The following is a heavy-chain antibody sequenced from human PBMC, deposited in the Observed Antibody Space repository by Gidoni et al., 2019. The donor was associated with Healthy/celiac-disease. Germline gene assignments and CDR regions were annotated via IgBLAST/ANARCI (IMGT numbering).Heavy chain of an antibody. J-gene: IGHJ6*02. Sequence: QVQLQQWGAGLLKPSETLSLTCAVYGGSFSGYYWSWIRQPPGKGLEWIGEINHSGSTNYNPSLKSRVTISVDTSKNQFSLKLSSVTAADTAVYYCARGLRADIVVVPAAISHYGMDVWGQGTTVTVSS. V-gene: IGHV4-34*01. CDR2: INHSGST. D-gene: IGHD2-2*01. CDR3: ARGLRADIVVVPAAISHYGMDV. CDR1: GGSFSGYY.